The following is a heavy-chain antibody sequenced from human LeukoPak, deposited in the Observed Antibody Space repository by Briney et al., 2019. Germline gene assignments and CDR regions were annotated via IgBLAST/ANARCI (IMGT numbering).Heavy chain of an antibody. CDR3: TTGLDLLSYYYDSSGYYYISLVDY. J-gene: IGHJ4*02. Sequence: PGGSLRLSCAASGFTFSNAWMSWVRQAQGKGLEWVGRIKSKTDGGTTDYAAPVKGRFTISRDDSKKTLYLQMNSLKTQDTAVYYCTTGLDLLSYYYDSSGYYYISLVDYWGQGTLVTVSS. D-gene: IGHD3-22*01. V-gene: IGHV3-15*01. CDR1: GFTFSNAW. CDR2: IKSKTDGGTT.